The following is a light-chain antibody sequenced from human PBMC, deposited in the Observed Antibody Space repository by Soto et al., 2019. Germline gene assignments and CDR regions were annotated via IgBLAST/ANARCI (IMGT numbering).Light chain of an antibody. V-gene: IGKV1-5*01. CDR1: QDIYSW. CDR3: QRYNSNSRT. J-gene: IGKJ1*01. Sequence: IQLTQSPSTLSASVGDRVTITCRASQDIYSWVAWYQQKPGKAPKFLIYDASILQSGVPSRFSGSGSGTEFTLTISSLQPDDFATYYCQRYNSNSRTFGQGTTVDFK. CDR2: DAS.